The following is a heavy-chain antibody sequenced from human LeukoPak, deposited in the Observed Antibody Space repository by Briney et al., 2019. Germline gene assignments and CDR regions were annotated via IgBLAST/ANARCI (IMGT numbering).Heavy chain of an antibody. D-gene: IGHD4-17*01. CDR2: IYYSGST. CDR1: SGSISSNY. Sequence: SETLSLTCTVSSGSISSNYWNWIRQPPGKGLEWIGYIYYSGSTDYNPSLKSRVTISVDTSKNQFSLKLSSVTAADTAVYYCARDLGYGDPSDYWGQGTLVTVSS. CDR3: ARDLGYGDPSDY. J-gene: IGHJ4*02. V-gene: IGHV4-59*01.